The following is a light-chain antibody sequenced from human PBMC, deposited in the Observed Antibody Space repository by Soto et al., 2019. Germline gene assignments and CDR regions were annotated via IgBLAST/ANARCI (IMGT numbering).Light chain of an antibody. Sequence: QSALTQPASVSGSPGQSITISCAGTNSDIGAYNFVSWYQQLPGKAPKLIIYEVSNRPSGVSNRFSGSKSGNTASLTISGLQAEDEADYYCSSYTSSSTVVFGGGTKLTVL. J-gene: IGLJ2*01. CDR2: EVS. V-gene: IGLV2-14*01. CDR1: NSDIGAYNF. CDR3: SSYTSSSTVV.